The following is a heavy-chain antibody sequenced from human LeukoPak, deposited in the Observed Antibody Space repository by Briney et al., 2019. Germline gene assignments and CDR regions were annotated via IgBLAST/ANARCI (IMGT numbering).Heavy chain of an antibody. CDR1: GGSINSYY. V-gene: IGHV4-59*01. D-gene: IGHD2/OR15-2a*01. J-gene: IGHJ4*02. CDR2: FYYSGST. Sequence: SETLSLTCTVSGGSINSYYWSWIRQPPGKGLEWIGYFYYSGSTNNNPSLQSRVTISVDTSKNQFSLELSSVTAADTAVYYCARELKVGNTGYYFDYWGQGALVTVSS. CDR3: ARELKVGNTGYYFDY.